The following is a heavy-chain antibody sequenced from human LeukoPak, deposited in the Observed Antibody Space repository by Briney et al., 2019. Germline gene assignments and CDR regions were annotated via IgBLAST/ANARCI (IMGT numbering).Heavy chain of an antibody. V-gene: IGHV4-4*02. CDR2: IYHSGSA. CDR3: ARGGYYGSGNDFRFDP. D-gene: IGHD3-10*01. CDR1: GASISSDNW. J-gene: IGHJ5*02. Sequence: PSETLSLTCDVSGASISSDNWWIWVRQPPGKGLEWIGEIYHSGSATYNPSLKSRVTMSVDNSKNQFSLKLSSVTAADTAIYYCARGGYYGSGNDFRFDPWGQGTLVTVSS.